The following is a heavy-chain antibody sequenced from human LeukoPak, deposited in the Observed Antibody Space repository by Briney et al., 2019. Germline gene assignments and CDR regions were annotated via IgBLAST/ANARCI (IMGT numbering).Heavy chain of an antibody. Sequence: ASVTVSCTASGYTFTSYGISWVRQAPGQGLEWMGWISAYNGNTNYAQKLQGRVTMTTDTSTSTAYMELRSLRSDDTAVYYCARRLFGVGGKDVWGQGTTVTVSS. J-gene: IGHJ6*02. D-gene: IGHD3-3*01. CDR2: ISAYNGNT. CDR1: GYTFTSYG. CDR3: ARRLFGVGGKDV. V-gene: IGHV1-18*01.